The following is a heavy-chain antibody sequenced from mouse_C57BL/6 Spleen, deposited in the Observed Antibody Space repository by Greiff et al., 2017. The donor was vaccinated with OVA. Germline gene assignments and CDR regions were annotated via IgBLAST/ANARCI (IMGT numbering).Heavy chain of an antibody. CDR3: ARKELGSGYWYFDV. D-gene: IGHD3-2*02. CDR1: GYTFTSYW. CDR2: IHPNSGST. J-gene: IGHJ1*03. V-gene: IGHV1-64*01. Sequence: QVQLQQPGAELVKPGASVKLSCKASGYTFTSYWMHWVKQRPGQGLEWIGMIHPNSGSTNYNEKFKSKATLTVDKSSSTAYMQLSSLTSEDSAVYYCARKELGSGYWYFDVWGTGTTVTVSS.